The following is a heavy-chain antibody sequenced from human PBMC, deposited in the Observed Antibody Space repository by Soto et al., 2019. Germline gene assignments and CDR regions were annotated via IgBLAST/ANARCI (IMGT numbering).Heavy chain of an antibody. CDR3: PRGVPDPSATDV. Sequence: EVQLVESGGGLVQPGGSLRLSCAASEFTFSNYWMHWVRQAPGKGLVWVSRIKGDGSITNYADSVKGRFTISRDNAKNTLFLQMDSVTAEDPAVYYCPRGVPDPSATDVWGQGTTVTVSS. CDR2: IKGDGSIT. CDR1: EFTFSNYW. J-gene: IGHJ6*02. D-gene: IGHD1-1*01. V-gene: IGHV3-74*02.